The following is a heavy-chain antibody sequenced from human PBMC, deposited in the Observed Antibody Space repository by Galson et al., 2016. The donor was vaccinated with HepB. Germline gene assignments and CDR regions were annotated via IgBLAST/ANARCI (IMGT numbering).Heavy chain of an antibody. CDR3: VRDELSGSYYHALDI. J-gene: IGHJ3*02. D-gene: IGHD1-26*01. V-gene: IGHV1-3*04. CDR2: INTANGNT. Sequence: SVKVSCKASGYAFTNYPMHWARQAPGQRLEWMGWINTANGNTKYSQKFQGRVTINRDTSATTVYMELSSLSSEDTATYYCVRDELSGSYYHALDIWGQGTKVTVSS. CDR1: GYAFTNYP.